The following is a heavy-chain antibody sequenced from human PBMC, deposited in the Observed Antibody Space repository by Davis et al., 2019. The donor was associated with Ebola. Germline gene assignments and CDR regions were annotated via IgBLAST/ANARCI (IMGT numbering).Heavy chain of an antibody. CDR3: ARGLQWELRGVCVY. Sequence: GESLKISCAASGFTFSDYYMSWIRQAPGKGLEWVSYISSSGSTIYYADSVKGRFTISRDNAKNSLYLQMNSLRAEDTAVYYCARGLQWELRGVCVYWGQGTLVTVSS. D-gene: IGHD1-26*01. V-gene: IGHV3-11*04. J-gene: IGHJ4*02. CDR1: GFTFSDYY. CDR2: ISSSGSTI.